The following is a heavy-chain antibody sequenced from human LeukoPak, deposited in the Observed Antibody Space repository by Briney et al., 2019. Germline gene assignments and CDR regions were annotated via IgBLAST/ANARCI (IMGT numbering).Heavy chain of an antibody. D-gene: IGHD4-23*01. V-gene: IGHV4-39*07. CDR3: ARGGPTLVY. J-gene: IGHJ4*02. Sequence: SETLSLTCTVSGGSISSSSYYWGWIRQPPGKGLEWIGSIYYSGSTYYNPSLKSRVTISVDTSKNQFSLKLSSVTAADTAVYYCARGGPTLVYWGQGTLVTVSS. CDR2: IYYSGST. CDR1: GGSISSSSYY.